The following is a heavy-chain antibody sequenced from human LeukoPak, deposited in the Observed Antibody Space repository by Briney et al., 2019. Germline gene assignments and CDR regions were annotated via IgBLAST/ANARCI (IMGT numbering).Heavy chain of an antibody. CDR2: ISYDGSNK. CDR3: ANGIVATTGFDY. CDR1: GFTFSSYG. D-gene: IGHD5-12*01. V-gene: IGHV3-30*18. Sequence: PGRSLRLSCAASGFTFSSYGMHWVRQAPGKGLEWVAVISYDGSNKYYADSVKGRFTISRDNSKNTLYLQMNSLRAEDTAVYYCANGIVATTGFDYWGQRTLVTVSS. J-gene: IGHJ4*02.